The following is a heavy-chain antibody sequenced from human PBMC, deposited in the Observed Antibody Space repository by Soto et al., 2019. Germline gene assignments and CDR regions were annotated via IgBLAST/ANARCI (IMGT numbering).Heavy chain of an antibody. Sequence: QVQLVESGGGVVQPGRSLRLSCAASGFTFSSYAMHWVRQAPGKGREWVAVISYDGSNKYYADSVKGRFTNSRDNSKNTLYLQMNSPRAEDTAVYYCARDFSRPTDMVAYYFDSGGQGTLVTVAS. CDR3: ARDFSRPTDMVAYYFDS. CDR2: ISYDGSNK. J-gene: IGHJ4*02. CDR1: GFTFSSYA. V-gene: IGHV3-30-3*01. D-gene: IGHD5-18*01.